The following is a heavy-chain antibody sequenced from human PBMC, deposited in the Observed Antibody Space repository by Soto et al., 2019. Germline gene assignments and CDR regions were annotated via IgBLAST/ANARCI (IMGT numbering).Heavy chain of an antibody. D-gene: IGHD6-25*01. CDR3: ARRLTDSRFFSEAGFDY. V-gene: IGHV4-34*01. CDR1: GGSFSGYY. J-gene: IGHJ4*02. Sequence: SETLSLTCAVYGGSFSGYYWSWIRQPPGKGLEWIGEINHSGSTNYNPSLKSRFTISVDTSKNQFSLKLSSVTAADTAVYYCARRLTDSRFFSEAGFDYWGQGTLVTVSS. CDR2: INHSGST.